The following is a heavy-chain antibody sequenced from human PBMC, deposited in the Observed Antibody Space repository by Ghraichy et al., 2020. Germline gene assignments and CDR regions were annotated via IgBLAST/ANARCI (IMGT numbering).Heavy chain of an antibody. D-gene: IGHD5-12*01. CDR1: GGSISSYY. V-gene: IGHV4-59*08. Sequence: ETLSLTCTVSGGSISSYYWSWIRQPPGKGLEWIGYIYYSGSTNYNPSLKSRVTISVDTSKNQFSLKLSSVTAADTAVYYCATSYDPGDNWFDPWGQGTLVTVSS. CDR3: ATSYDPGDNWFDP. J-gene: IGHJ5*02. CDR2: IYYSGST.